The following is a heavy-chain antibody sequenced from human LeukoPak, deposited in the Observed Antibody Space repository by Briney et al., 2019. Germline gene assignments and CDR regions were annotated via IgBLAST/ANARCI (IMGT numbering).Heavy chain of an antibody. D-gene: IGHD3-22*01. CDR1: GGTFSSYA. CDR3: ARGGSSGYYDY. J-gene: IGHJ4*02. V-gene: IGHV1-69*04. CDR2: IIPILGIA. Sequence: SVKVSCKASGGTFSSYAISWVRQAPGQGLEWMGRIIPILGIANYAQKFQGRVTITADKSTSTAYMELSSLRSEDTAVYYCARGGSSGYYDYWGQGTLVTVSS.